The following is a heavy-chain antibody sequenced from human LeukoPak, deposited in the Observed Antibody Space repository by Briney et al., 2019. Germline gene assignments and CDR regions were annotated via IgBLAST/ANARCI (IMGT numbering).Heavy chain of an antibody. J-gene: IGHJ3*02. V-gene: IGHV3-53*01. CDR3: ASPQHQEYCSGGSCYSGEAFDI. CDR2: IYSGGST. CDR1: GFTVSSNY. D-gene: IGHD2-15*01. Sequence: GGSLRLSCAASGFTVSSNYMSWVRQAPGKGLEWVSVIYSGGSTYYADSVKGRFTISRDNSKNTLYLQMNSLRAEDTAVYYCASPQHQEYCSGGSCYSGEAFDIWGQGTMVTVSS.